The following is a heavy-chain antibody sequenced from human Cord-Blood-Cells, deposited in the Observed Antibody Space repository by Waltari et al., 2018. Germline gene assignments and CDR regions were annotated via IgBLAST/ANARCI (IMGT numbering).Heavy chain of an antibody. CDR1: GGTFSSYA. CDR2: IIPILGIA. Sequence: QVQLVQSGAEVKKPGSSVKVSCKASGGTFSSYAISWVRQAPGQGLEWMGRIIPILGIANYAQKFQGRVTITADKSTSTAYMELSSLRSEDTAVYYCARAIAAATTGAFDIWGQGTMVTVSS. CDR3: ARAIAAATTGAFDI. V-gene: IGHV1-69*09. D-gene: IGHD6-13*01. J-gene: IGHJ3*02.